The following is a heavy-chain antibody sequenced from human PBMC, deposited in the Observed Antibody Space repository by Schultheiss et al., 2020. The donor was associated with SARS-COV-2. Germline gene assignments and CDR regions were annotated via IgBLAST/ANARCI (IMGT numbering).Heavy chain of an antibody. CDR3: ARAPAGFRGMDV. D-gene: IGHD3-10*01. CDR1: GFTVSSNY. CDR2: IWYDGSNK. Sequence: GGSLRLSCAASGFTVSSNYMSWVRQAPGKGLEWVAVIWYDGSNKYYADSVKGRFTISRDNSKNTLYLQMNSLRAEDTAVYYCARAPAGFRGMDVWGQGTTVTVSS. J-gene: IGHJ6*02. V-gene: IGHV3-33*08.